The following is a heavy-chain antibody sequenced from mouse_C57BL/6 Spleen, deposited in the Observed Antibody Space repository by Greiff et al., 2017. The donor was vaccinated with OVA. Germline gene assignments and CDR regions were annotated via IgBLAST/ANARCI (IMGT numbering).Heavy chain of an antibody. CDR2: INPSSGYT. Sequence: QVQLQQSGADLARPGASVKMSCKASGYTFTSYTMHWVKQRPGQGLEWIGYINPSSGYTKYNQKFKDKATLTADKSSSTAYMQLSSLTSEDSAVYYCARLYSEGAFDYWGQGTTLTVSS. CDR1: GYTFTSYT. CDR3: ARLYSEGAFDY. V-gene: IGHV1-4*01. D-gene: IGHD2-12*01. J-gene: IGHJ2*01.